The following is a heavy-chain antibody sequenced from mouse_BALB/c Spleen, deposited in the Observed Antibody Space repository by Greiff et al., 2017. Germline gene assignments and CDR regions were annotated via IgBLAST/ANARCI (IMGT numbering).Heavy chain of an antibody. CDR3: AYFDY. J-gene: IGHJ2*01. CDR2: IYPGDGDT. Sequence: VKLQESGAELARPGASVKLSCKASGYTFTSYWMQWVKQRPGQGLEWIGAIYPGDGDTRYTQKFKGKATLTADKSSSTAYMQLSSLASEDSAVYYCAYFDYWGQGTTLTVSS. V-gene: IGHV1-87*01. CDR1: GYTFTSYW.